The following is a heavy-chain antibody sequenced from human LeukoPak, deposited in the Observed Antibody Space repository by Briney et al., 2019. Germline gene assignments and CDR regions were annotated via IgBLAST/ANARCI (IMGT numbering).Heavy chain of an antibody. D-gene: IGHD3-22*01. CDR2: ISYDGSNK. CDR3: ARAPEENYYDSSGYLDYFDS. V-gene: IGHV3-30*03. Sequence: GGSLSLSGAASGSTFSSYGMHWVRQAPGKGLEWVAVISYDGSNKYYADSVKGRFTISRDNSKNTLYLQMNSLRAEDTAVYYCARAPEENYYDSSGYLDYFDSWGQGTLVTVSS. CDR1: GSTFSSYG. J-gene: IGHJ4*02.